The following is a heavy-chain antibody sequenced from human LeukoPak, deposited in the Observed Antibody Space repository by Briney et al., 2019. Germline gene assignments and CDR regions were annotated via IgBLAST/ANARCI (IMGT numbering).Heavy chain of an antibody. Sequence: ASVKVSCKASGYTFTGYYMHWVRQALGQGLEWMGWINPNSGGTNYAQKFQGRVTMTRDTSISTAYMELSRLRSDDTAVYYCARDGKIVGATTGYYYGMDVWGQGTTVTVSS. J-gene: IGHJ6*02. CDR3: ARDGKIVGATTGYYYGMDV. V-gene: IGHV1-2*02. CDR1: GYTFTGYY. CDR2: INPNSGGT. D-gene: IGHD1-26*01.